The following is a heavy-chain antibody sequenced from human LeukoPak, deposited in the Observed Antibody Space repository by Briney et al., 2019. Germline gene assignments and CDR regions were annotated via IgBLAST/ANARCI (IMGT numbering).Heavy chain of an antibody. D-gene: IGHD2-2*01. V-gene: IGHV4-31*03. Sequence: PSETLSLTCTVSGGSISSGGYYWSWIRQHPGKGLEWIGYIYYSGSTYYNPSLKSRVTISVDTSKNQFSLKLSSVTAADTAVYYCARHKRGGYCSSTSCHRWNWFDPWGQGTLVTVSS. CDR2: IYYSGST. J-gene: IGHJ5*02. CDR3: ARHKRGGYCSSTSCHRWNWFDP. CDR1: GGSISSGGYY.